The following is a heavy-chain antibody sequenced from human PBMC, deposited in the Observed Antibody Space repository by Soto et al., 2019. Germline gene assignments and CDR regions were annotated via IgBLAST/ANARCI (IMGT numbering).Heavy chain of an antibody. J-gene: IGHJ6*02. CDR1: GGTFSTDA. Sequence: ASVKVSCKTSGGTFSTDAISWVRQAPGQGLEWMGGIIPIFVTANYAQKFQGRVTITADESSTTVYMEVSSLRSEDTAVYYCARDSRDIVVVVAASYGMDVWGQGTTVTVSS. CDR3: ARDSRDIVVVVAASYGMDV. D-gene: IGHD2-15*01. V-gene: IGHV1-69*13. CDR2: IIPIFVTA.